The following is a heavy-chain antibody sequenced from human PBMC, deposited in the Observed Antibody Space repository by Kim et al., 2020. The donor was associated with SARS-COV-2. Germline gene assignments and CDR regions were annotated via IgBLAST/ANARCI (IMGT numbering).Heavy chain of an antibody. CDR1: GGSFSGYY. V-gene: IGHV4-34*01. CDR2: INHSGST. CDR3: ARLPSGYDYSDSSGWYQLAFDY. J-gene: IGHJ4*02. Sequence: SETLSLTCAVYGGSFSGYYWSWIRQPPGKGLEWIGEINHSGSTDYNPSLKSRVTISVDTSKNQFSLKLSSVTAADTAVYYCARLPSGYDYSDSSGWYQLAFDYWGQGTLVTVSS. D-gene: IGHD6-19*01.